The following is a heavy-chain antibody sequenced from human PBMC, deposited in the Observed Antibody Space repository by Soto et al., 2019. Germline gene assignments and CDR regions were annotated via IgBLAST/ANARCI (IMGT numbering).Heavy chain of an antibody. CDR3: ARGPGIAVAGYYFDY. D-gene: IGHD6-19*01. Sequence: SETLSLTCSVYVGSFSGYYWSWIRQPPGKGLEWIGEINHSGSTNYNPSLKSRVTISVDTSKNQFSLKLSSVTAADTAVYYCARGPGIAVAGYYFDYWGQGTLVTVSS. J-gene: IGHJ4*02. V-gene: IGHV4-34*01. CDR1: VGSFSGYY. CDR2: INHSGST.